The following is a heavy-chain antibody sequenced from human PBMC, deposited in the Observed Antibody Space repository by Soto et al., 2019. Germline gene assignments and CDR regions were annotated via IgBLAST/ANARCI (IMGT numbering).Heavy chain of an antibody. CDR3: ARDPGQDEAMDY. V-gene: IGHV3-33*04. J-gene: IGHJ4*02. CDR1: GFAFSNFG. Sequence: QVQVVESGGGVVQPGRSLRLSCATSGFAFSNFGMHWVRQVPGKGLEWVAVIWHNGKNKDYADYAKGRFTISRDNSKIILYLEMNSLRVEDTAIYYCARDPGQDEAMDYWGQGTLVTVSS. CDR2: IWHNGKNK.